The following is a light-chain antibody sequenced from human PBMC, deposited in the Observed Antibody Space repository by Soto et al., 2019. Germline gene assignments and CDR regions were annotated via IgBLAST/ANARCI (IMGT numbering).Light chain of an antibody. V-gene: IGKV3-20*01. CDR1: QSVSSSY. CDR2: GAS. J-gene: IGKJ4*01. CDR3: QQYGSSPLT. Sequence: EIVLTQSPGTLSLSPGERATLSCRASQSVSSSYLAWYQQKPGQAPRLLIYGASSRATGIPDRFSGSGSGXXXXXXXXXXXXXDFAVYYCQQYGSSPLTFGGGTKVEIK.